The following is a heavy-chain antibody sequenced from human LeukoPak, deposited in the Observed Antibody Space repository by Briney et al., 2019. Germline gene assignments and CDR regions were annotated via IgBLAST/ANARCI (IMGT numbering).Heavy chain of an antibody. CDR3: AKVEGLWFGEYNWFDP. CDR2: IYYSGST. CDR1: GASISTYY. D-gene: IGHD3-10*01. Sequence: SETLSLTCNVSGASISTYYWSWLRQSPGKGLEYIGYIYYSGSTNYNPSLKSRDTISVDTSKNQLSLKLRSVTAADTAVYYCAKVEGLWFGEYNWFDPWGQGTLVTVSS. J-gene: IGHJ5*02. V-gene: IGHV4-59*01.